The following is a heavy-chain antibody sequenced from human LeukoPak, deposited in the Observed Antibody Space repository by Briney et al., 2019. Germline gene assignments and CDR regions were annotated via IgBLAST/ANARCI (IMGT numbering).Heavy chain of an antibody. J-gene: IGHJ4*02. CDR3: TREGTGGSCDY. CDR1: GFTFGDYA. D-gene: IGHD6-13*01. CDR2: IRSKTYGGTT. V-gene: IGHV3-49*03. Sequence: GGSLRLSCTASGFTFGDYAMSWFRQAPGKGLEWVGFIRSKTYGGTTEYAASVKGRFTISRDASKSIAYLQMNSLKTEDTAVYYCTREGTGGSCDYWGQGTLVTVSS.